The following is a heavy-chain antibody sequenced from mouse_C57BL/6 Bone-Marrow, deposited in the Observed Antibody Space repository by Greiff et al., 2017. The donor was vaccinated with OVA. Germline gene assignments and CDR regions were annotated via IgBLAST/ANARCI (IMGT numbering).Heavy chain of an antibody. V-gene: IGHV1-50*01. Sequence: QVQLQQPGAELVKPGASVKLSCKASGYTFTSYWMQWVKQRPGQGLEWIGEIDPSDSYTNYNQKFKGKATLTVDTSSSTAYMQLSSLTSEDSAVYYCARTTTVVAPRGLYYAMDYWGQGTSVTVSS. D-gene: IGHD1-1*01. CDR1: GYTFTSYW. CDR2: IDPSDSYT. CDR3: ARTTTVVAPRGLYYAMDY. J-gene: IGHJ4*01.